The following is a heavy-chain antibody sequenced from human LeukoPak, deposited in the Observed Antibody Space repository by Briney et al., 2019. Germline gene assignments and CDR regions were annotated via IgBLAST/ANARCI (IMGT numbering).Heavy chain of an antibody. CDR2: IHCSGTT. D-gene: IGHD4-17*01. Sequence: PGESLRLSCVASGFTFSSSAMSWVRQPPGKGLEWVGSIHCSGTTYYNPSLKSRVTISIDTPENNFSLRLSSVTAADTAVYYCARQGGPTTVNPFDYWGQGTLVAVSS. CDR1: GFTFSSSA. J-gene: IGHJ4*02. CDR3: ARQGGPTTVNPFDY. V-gene: IGHV4-39*01.